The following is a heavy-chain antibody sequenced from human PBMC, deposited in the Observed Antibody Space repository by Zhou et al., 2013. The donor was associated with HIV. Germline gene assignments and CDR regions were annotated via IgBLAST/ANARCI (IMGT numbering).Heavy chain of an antibody. V-gene: IGHV1-18*01. CDR2: ISAYDGKT. J-gene: IGHJ5*02. Sequence: QVQLVQSGAEVKKPGASVKVSCKASGYPFSRYDISWVRQAPGHGLEWMGWISAYDGKTKYSQKLQGRVTMTTETSTNTAYLELKSLRYDDTAVYYCARDADPTLSATNQTLLTFDPSGHGNPWSTVSS. CDR1: GYPFSRYD. D-gene: IGHD6-25*01. CDR3: ARDADPTLSATNQTLLTFDP.